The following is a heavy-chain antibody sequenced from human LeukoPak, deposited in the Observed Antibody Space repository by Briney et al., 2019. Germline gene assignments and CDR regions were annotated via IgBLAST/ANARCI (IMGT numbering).Heavy chain of an antibody. D-gene: IGHD4-17*01. CDR1: GFTFSSYA. V-gene: IGHV3-30-3*01. Sequence: GGSLRLSCAASGFTFSSYAMHWVRQAPGKGLEWVAVISYDGSNKYYADSVKGRFTISRDNSKNTLYLQMNSLRAEDTAVYYCARERFYFDYWGQGTLVTVSS. CDR2: ISYDGSNK. J-gene: IGHJ4*02. CDR3: ARERFYFDY.